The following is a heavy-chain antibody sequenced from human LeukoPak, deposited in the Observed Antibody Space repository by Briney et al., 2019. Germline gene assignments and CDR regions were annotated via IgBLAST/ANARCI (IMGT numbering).Heavy chain of an antibody. V-gene: IGHV1-69*05. CDR2: IIPIFGTA. CDR1: GGTFSSYA. J-gene: IGHJ3*02. CDR3: ASASIAVAGSDAFDI. Sequence: ASVKVSCKASGGTFSSYAISWVRQAPGQGLEWIGRIIPIFGTANYAQKFQGRVTITTDESTSTAYMELSSLRSEDTAVYYCASASIAVAGSDAFDIWGQGTMVTVSS. D-gene: IGHD6-19*01.